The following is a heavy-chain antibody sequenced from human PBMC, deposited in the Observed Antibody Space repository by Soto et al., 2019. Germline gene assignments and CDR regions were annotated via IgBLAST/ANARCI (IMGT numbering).Heavy chain of an antibody. D-gene: IGHD2-2*01. CDR3: ARDLGSTDYYYYYGMDV. J-gene: IGHJ6*02. CDR2: INPSGGST. Sequence: QVQLVQSGAEVKKPGASEKVSCKASGYTFTSYYMHWVRQAPGQGLEWMGIINPSGGSTSYAQKFQGRVTMTRDTSTSIVDMELSSLRSEDTAVYYCARDLGSTDYYYYYGMDVWGQGTTVTVSS. CDR1: GYTFTSYY. V-gene: IGHV1-46*01.